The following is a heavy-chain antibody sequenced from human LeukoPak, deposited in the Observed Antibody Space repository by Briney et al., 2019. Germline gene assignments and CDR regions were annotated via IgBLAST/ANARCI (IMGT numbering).Heavy chain of an antibody. CDR1: GYTFTGYY. D-gene: IGHD3-16*02. CDR3: ARDNSVGDIAWWFDP. J-gene: IGHJ5*02. V-gene: IGHV1-2*02. CDR2: INPNSGGT. Sequence: ASVTVSCKASGYTFTGYYMHWVRQAPGQGLEWMRWINPNSGGTNYAQKFQGRVTMTRDTSISTAYMELSRLRSDDTAVYYCARDNSVGDIAWWFDPWGQGTLVTVSS.